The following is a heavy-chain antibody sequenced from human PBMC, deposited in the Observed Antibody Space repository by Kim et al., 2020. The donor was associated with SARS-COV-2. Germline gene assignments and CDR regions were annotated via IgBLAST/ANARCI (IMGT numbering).Heavy chain of an antibody. CDR1: GFTFSNYA. CDR3: ARDRGSGSYLGYYYGLD. CDR2: ISGNGGNT. Sequence: GGSLRLSCAASGFTFSNYAMHWVRQAPGKGLEYVSAISGNGGNTYYVNSVKGRFTISRDNSKNTLYLQMGSLRGEDMAVYYCARDRGSGSYLGYYYGLD. J-gene: IGHJ6*01. V-gene: IGHV3-64*01. D-gene: IGHD6-19*01.